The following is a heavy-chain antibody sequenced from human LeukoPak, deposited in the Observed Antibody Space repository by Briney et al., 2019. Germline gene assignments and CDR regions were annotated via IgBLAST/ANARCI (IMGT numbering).Heavy chain of an antibody. J-gene: IGHJ4*02. CDR2: IHPEGNEK. V-gene: IGHV3-7*04. CDR3: ARGDAFSGDH. Sequence: GGSLRLSCAASGFTFRNFWMSWARQAPGRRREWVANIHPEGNEKYHVESVKGRYTISRDNPKSSLFLQMNGLRVEDTAVYYCARGDAFSGDHWGQGTLVTVSS. CDR1: GFTFRNFW.